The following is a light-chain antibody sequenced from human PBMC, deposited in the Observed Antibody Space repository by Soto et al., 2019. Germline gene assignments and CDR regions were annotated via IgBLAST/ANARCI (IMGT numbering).Light chain of an antibody. CDR2: GAS. CDR3: QHYGRSPIT. Sequence: EIVLTQSPGTLSFSAGERATLSCRASQSVNSRLAWYQHKPGQAPRLLISGASSRATGIPDRFSGSGSATDFTLTISRLEPEDFALYYCQHYGRSPITFGQGTRLEIK. V-gene: IGKV3-20*01. CDR1: QSVNSR. J-gene: IGKJ5*01.